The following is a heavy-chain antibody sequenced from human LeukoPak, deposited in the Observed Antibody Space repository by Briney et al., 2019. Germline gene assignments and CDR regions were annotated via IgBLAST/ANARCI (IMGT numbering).Heavy chain of an antibody. D-gene: IGHD6-19*01. CDR3: ARRGAGIAVAGTVSE. CDR2: INPNSGGT. J-gene: IGHJ4*02. CDR1: GYTFTSYG. Sequence: RASVKVSCKASGYTFTSYGISWVRQAPGQGLEWMGRINPNSGGTNYAQKFRGRVTMTRDTSISTAYMELSRLRSDDTAVYYCARRGAGIAVAGTVSEWGQGTLVTVSS. V-gene: IGHV1-2*06.